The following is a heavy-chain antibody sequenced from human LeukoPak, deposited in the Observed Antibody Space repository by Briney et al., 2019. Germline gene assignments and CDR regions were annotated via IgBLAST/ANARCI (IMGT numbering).Heavy chain of an antibody. D-gene: IGHD2-2*01. Sequence: PGRSLRLSCAASGFTFSTYWMHWVRHAPGTGLVWVSLINSDGSSTNYADSVKGRFTISRDNAKNTLYLQMNSLRAEDTAVYYCATDVPAVTIFGYWGQGTLVTVSS. J-gene: IGHJ4*02. V-gene: IGHV3-74*01. CDR1: GFTFSTYW. CDR3: ATDVPAVTIFGY. CDR2: INSDGSST.